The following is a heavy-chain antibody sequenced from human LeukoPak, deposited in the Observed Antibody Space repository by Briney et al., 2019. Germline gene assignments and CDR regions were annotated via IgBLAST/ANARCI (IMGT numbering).Heavy chain of an antibody. D-gene: IGHD4-17*01. V-gene: IGHV4-34*01. CDR1: GGSFSGYY. CDR3: ARVPTVTFFDY. Sequence: SETLSLTCAVYGGSFSGYYWSWIRQPPGKGLEWIGEINHSGSTNYNPSLKSRVTISVDTSKNQFSLKLSSVTAADTAVYYCARVPTVTFFDYWGQGTLVTV. CDR2: INHSGST. J-gene: IGHJ4*02.